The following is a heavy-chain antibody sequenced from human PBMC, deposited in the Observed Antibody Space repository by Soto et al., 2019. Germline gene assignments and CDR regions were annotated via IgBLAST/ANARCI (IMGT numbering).Heavy chain of an antibody. D-gene: IGHD6-19*01. CDR1: GGSISSGGYY. Sequence: QVQLQESGPGLVKPSQTLSLTCTVSGGSISSGGYYWSWIRQHPGKGLEWIGYIYYSGSTNYNPSLRRRRTISVDTSKNQFALKLSAVTAADTAVYYCARDRSIAVAGTGYWGQGTLVTVSS. V-gene: IGHV4-31*03. CDR2: IYYSGST. CDR3: ARDRSIAVAGTGY. J-gene: IGHJ4*02.